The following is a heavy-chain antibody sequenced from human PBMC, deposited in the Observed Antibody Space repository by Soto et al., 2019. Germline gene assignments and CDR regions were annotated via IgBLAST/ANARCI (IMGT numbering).Heavy chain of an antibody. CDR2: VSDSGGST. CDR3: ARTIVGGVVHAFDF. CDR1: GFTFSSYA. V-gene: IGHV3-23*01. D-gene: IGHD1-26*01. Sequence: EVQLLESGGGLVQPGGSLRLSCAASGFTFSSYAMNWVRQAPGQGLEWVSTVSDSGGSTYYADSVQGRFTISRDNSKNTLFLHMNSLGAEGTAIYYCARTIVGGVVHAFDFWGQGTLVTVSS. J-gene: IGHJ4*02.